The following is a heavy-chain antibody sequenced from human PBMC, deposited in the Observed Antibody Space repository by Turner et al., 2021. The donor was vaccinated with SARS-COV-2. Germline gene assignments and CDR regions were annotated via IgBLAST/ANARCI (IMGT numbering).Heavy chain of an antibody. V-gene: IGHV3-53*04. D-gene: IGHD3-16*01. CDR1: GFTISSNN. CDR3: ARETWGRDPDY. J-gene: IGHJ4*02. Sequence: EVQLVESGGGLVQPGGSLSLSCAASGFTISSNNMSWGRQAPGKGLEWVSGIYSGGSTYYADSVKGRFTISRHNSKNTLYLQMNSLRAEDTAVYYCARETWGRDPDYWGQGTLVTVSS. CDR2: IYSGGST.